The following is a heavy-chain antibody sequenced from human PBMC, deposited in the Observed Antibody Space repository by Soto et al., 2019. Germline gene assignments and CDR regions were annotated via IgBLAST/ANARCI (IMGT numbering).Heavy chain of an antibody. CDR1: GGSVNGHY. CDR3: ATRITVFGLLIPPFDP. CDR2: INHTGGI. Sequence: PSETLSLTCAVYGGSVNGHYWNWIRQPPGKGLEWIGEINHTGGIHYNPSLKSRVTMSVDTSKNQFSLRLSSVTAADTAIYYCATRITVFGLLIPPFDPWGQGTQVTVSS. D-gene: IGHD3-3*01. J-gene: IGHJ5*02. V-gene: IGHV4-34*01.